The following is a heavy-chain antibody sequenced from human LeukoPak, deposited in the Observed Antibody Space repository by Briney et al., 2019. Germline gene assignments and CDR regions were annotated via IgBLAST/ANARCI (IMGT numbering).Heavy chain of an antibody. V-gene: IGHV4-59*01. Sequence: SETLSLTCTVSGGSISSYYWSWIRQPPGKGLEWIGYIYYSGSTNYNPSLKSRVTISVGTSKNQFSLKLSSVTAADTAVYYCARAGGLWFGESDYWGQGTLVTVSS. J-gene: IGHJ4*02. CDR1: GGSISSYY. CDR2: IYYSGST. D-gene: IGHD3-10*01. CDR3: ARAGGLWFGESDY.